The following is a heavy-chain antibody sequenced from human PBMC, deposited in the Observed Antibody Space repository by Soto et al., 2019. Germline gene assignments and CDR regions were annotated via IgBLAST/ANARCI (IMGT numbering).Heavy chain of an antibody. Sequence: SETLSLTCAVSGGSISSSNWWSWVRQPPGKGLEWIGEIYHSGSTNYNPSLKSRVTISVDKSKNQFSLKLSSVTAADTAVYYCAREDKPQMVPEYYFDYWGQGTLVTVSS. CDR2: IYHSGST. V-gene: IGHV4-4*02. CDR1: GGSISSSNW. D-gene: IGHD6-13*01. CDR3: AREDKPQMVPEYYFDY. J-gene: IGHJ4*02.